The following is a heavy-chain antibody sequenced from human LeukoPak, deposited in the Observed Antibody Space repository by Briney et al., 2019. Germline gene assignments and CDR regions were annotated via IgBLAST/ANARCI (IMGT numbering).Heavy chain of an antibody. CDR3: GRGDYSSSWYLDH. Sequence: GVSLRLSCAASGFTFSGSAMSWVGQAPGKGLEGISYISTSGSTIYYEDSVEGRFTISRDNAKNSLHLQMNSLRAEDTAVYYCGRGDYSSSWYLDHWGQGTLVTVSS. V-gene: IGHV3-48*03. D-gene: IGHD6-13*01. CDR2: ISTSGSTI. J-gene: IGHJ4*02. CDR1: GFTFSGSA.